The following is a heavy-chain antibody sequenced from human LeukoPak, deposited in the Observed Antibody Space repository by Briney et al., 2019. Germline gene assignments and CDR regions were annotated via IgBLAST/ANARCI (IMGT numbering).Heavy chain of an antibody. V-gene: IGHV3-21*01. CDR2: ISDTGYYI. D-gene: IGHD2-21*01. CDR3: ANHFACGATTCPSFDH. Sequence: PGGSLRLSCAASGFTFSRYSMNWVRQAPGKGLEWVSSISDTGYYIYYADSVKGQFTISRDNAKNSLSLQMNNLRADDTGIYYCANHFACGATTCPSFDHWGQGTLVTVSS. J-gene: IGHJ4*02. CDR1: GFTFSRYS.